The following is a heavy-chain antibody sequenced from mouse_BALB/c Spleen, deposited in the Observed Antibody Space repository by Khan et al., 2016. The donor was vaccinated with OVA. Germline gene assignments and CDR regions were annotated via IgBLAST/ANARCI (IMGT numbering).Heavy chain of an antibody. Sequence: EVELVESGGGLVQPGGSRKLSCAASGFTFSGFGMHWVRQAPEKGLEWVAYINSGSTTIYYADTVKGRFTISRDNPKNTLFLQMTSLRSEDTAMYYCSRDGYYYFDYWGQGTTLTVSS. CDR2: INSGSTTI. CDR3: SRDGYYYFDY. CDR1: GFTFSGFG. J-gene: IGHJ2*01. D-gene: IGHD2-3*01. V-gene: IGHV5-17*02.